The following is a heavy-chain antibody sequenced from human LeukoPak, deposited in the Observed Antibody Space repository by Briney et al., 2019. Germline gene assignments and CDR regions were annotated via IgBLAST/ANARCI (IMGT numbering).Heavy chain of an antibody. Sequence: GGSLRLSCAASGFTFSTYSMNWVRQAPGKGLKWVSYISSSSGTIYYADSVKGRFTISRDNAKNSPYLQMNSLRAEDTAVYYCARRPEFGVLYYMDVWGKGTTVTVSS. CDR2: ISSSSGTI. J-gene: IGHJ6*03. CDR3: ARRPEFGVLYYMDV. V-gene: IGHV3-48*01. D-gene: IGHD3-16*01. CDR1: GFTFSTYS.